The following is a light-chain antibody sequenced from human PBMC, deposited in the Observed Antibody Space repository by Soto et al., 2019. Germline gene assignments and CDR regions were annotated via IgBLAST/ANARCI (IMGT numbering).Light chain of an antibody. V-gene: IGLV2-14*01. J-gene: IGLJ1*01. Sequence: QSSLTQPASVSGSPGQSITISCTGTSSDVGGYNYVSWYQQYPGKAPKLMIYDVSNRPSGVSNRFSGSKSGNTASLTISGLQAEDEADYYCSSYTSSSGVFGTGTKLTVL. CDR2: DVS. CDR1: SSDVGGYNY. CDR3: SSYTSSSGV.